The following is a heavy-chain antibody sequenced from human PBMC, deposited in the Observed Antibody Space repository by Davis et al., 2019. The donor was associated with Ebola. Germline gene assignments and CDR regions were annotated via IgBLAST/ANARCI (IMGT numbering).Heavy chain of an antibody. CDR1: GFSFSYDW. Sequence: GESLKTPCTASGFSFSYDWVHRVRQPPGKGLEWVARINTDGSFTGYVESVKGRFTIYRDNAKNTLYLQMNSLRVEDTAVYFCARFGSAWSRSYWGQGTLVTVSS. J-gene: IGHJ4*02. D-gene: IGHD6-19*01. V-gene: IGHV3-74*01. CDR2: INTDGSFT. CDR3: ARFGSAWSRSY.